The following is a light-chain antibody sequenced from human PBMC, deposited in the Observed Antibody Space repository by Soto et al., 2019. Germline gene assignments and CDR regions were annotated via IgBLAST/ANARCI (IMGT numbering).Light chain of an antibody. Sequence: ENVLTQSPGTLSLSPGERATLSCRASQSVRNNYLAWYQQKPGQAPRLLIYGASTRATGIPDRFSGSGSGTDFTLFISRLEPEDCGVYYCQQNGRSPTFGPGTKVDIK. J-gene: IGKJ3*01. CDR2: GAS. CDR1: QSVRNNY. CDR3: QQNGRSPT. V-gene: IGKV3-20*01.